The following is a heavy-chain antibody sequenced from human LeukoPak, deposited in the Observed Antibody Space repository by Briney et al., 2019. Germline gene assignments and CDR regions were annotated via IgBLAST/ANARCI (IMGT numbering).Heavy chain of an antibody. CDR3: ARITSFGETLFDY. CDR2: IYHSGST. J-gene: IGHJ4*02. Sequence: SETLSLTCAVSGGSISSSNWWSWVPQPPGKGLEWIGSIYHSGSTYYNPSLKSRVTISVDTSKNQFSLKLSSVTAADTAVYYCARITSFGETLFDYWGQGTLVTVSS. D-gene: IGHD3-10*01. V-gene: IGHV4-4*02. CDR1: GGSISSSNW.